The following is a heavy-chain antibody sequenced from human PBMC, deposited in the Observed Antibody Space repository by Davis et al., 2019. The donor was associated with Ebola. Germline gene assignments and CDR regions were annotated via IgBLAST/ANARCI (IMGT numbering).Heavy chain of an antibody. CDR2: MKPNSSNT. Sequence: AASVKVSCKASGYTFTRYNINWVRQATGQGLEWMGWMKPNSSNTGYAQKFKGRVTMTRNTSISTAYMELSSLRSEDTAVYYCARDTTISNYPYYYNGMDVWGQGTTVTASS. J-gene: IGHJ6*02. CDR1: GYTFTRYN. D-gene: IGHD4-11*01. V-gene: IGHV1-8*01. CDR3: ARDTTISNYPYYYNGMDV.